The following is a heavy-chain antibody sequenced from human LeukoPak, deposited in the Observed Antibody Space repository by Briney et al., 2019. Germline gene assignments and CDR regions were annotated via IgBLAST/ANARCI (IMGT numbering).Heavy chain of an antibody. J-gene: IGHJ5*02. CDR3: APGHFDYL. D-gene: IGHD3-9*01. CDR1: GFTFTTYG. Sequence: PGGSLRLSCAASGFTFTTYGMSWVRQAPGKGLEWIGEINHSGSTNYNPSLKSRVTISVDTSKNQFSLKLSSVTAADTAVYYCAPGHFDYLWGQGTLVTVSS. V-gene: IGHV4-34*08. CDR2: INHSGST.